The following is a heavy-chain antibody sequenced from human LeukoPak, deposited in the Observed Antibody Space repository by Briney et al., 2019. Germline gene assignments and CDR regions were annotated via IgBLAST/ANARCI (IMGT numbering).Heavy chain of an antibody. CDR3: ARETKYYGSGSYFDY. V-gene: IGHV4-34*01. CDR2: INHSGST. J-gene: IGHJ4*02. D-gene: IGHD3-10*01. Sequence: PSETLSLTCAVYGGSFSGYYWSWIRQPPGKGLEWIREINHSGSTNYNPSLKSRVTISVDTSKNQFSLKLSSVTAADTAVYYCARETKYYGSGSYFDYWGQGTLVTVSS. CDR1: GGSFSGYY.